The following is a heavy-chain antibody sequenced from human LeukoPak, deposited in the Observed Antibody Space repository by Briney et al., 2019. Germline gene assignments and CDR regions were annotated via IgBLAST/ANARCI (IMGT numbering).Heavy chain of an antibody. CDR3: AHNIVVVPAASS. CDR1: GFTFSSYA. D-gene: IGHD2-2*01. J-gene: IGHJ5*02. CDR2: ISGSGGST. V-gene: IGHV3-23*01. Sequence: PGGSLRLSCAASGFTFSSYAMSWVRQAPGKGLEWVSAISGSGGSTYYADSVKGRFTISRDNSKNTLYLQMNSLRAEDTAVYYCAHNIVVVPAASSWGQGTLVTVSS.